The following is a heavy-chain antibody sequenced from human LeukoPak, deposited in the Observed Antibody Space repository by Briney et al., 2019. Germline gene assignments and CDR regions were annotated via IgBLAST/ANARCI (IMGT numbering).Heavy chain of an antibody. J-gene: IGHJ4*02. CDR2: IYSGGST. V-gene: IGHV3-66*04. D-gene: IGHD2/OR15-2a*01. CDR1: GFTVSSNY. Sequence: GGSLRLSCAASGFTVSSNYMSWARQAPGKGLEWVSVIYSGGSTYYADSVKGRFTISRDNSKNTLYLQMNSLRAEDTAVYYCARQSMDLFFDYWGQGTLVTVSS. CDR3: ARQSMDLFFDY.